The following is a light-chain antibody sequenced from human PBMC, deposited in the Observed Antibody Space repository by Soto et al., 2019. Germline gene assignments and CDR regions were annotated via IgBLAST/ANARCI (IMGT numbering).Light chain of an antibody. CDR3: QAWDSSLEV. CDR2: QDS. V-gene: IGLV3-1*01. Sequence: SYERTQPPSVSVSPGQTASITCSGDKLGDKYACWYQQKPGQSPVLVIYQDSKRPSGIPERFSGSNSGNTATLTISGTQAMDEADYYCQAWDSSLEVFGGGTKLTVL. CDR1: KLGDKY. J-gene: IGLJ2*01.